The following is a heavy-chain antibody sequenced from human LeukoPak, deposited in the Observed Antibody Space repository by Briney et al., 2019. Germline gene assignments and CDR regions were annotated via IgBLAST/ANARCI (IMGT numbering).Heavy chain of an antibody. V-gene: IGHV3-74*01. Sequence: GGSLSLSCAASGFSIGTYWMHWVRQAPGKGLVWVSRINSDGSTTSYADSVKGRFTISRDNAKNTLYLQMNSLRAEDTAVYYCARRTYSGTYYYFDYWGQGTLVTVSS. CDR2: INSDGSTT. D-gene: IGHD1-26*01. J-gene: IGHJ4*02. CDR1: GFSIGTYW. CDR3: ARRTYSGTYYYFDY.